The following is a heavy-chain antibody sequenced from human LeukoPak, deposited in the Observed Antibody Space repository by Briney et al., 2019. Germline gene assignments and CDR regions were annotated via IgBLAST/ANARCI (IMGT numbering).Heavy chain of an antibody. V-gene: IGHV5-51*01. D-gene: IGHD2-15*01. J-gene: IGHJ4*02. CDR2: IYPGDSDT. Sequence: GESLKISCKGSGYSFTSYWIGWVRQMPGKGLEWMGIIYPGDSDTRYSPSFQGQVTISADKSISTAYLQWSSLKASDTAMYYCAKDRGYYVDTGTINFWGQGTLVTVSS. CDR1: GYSFTSYW. CDR3: AKDRGYYVDTGTINF.